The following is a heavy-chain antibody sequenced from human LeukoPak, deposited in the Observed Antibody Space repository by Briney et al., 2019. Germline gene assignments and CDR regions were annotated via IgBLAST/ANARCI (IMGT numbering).Heavy chain of an antibody. CDR1: GYSFTSYW. J-gene: IGHJ3*02. V-gene: IGHV5-51*01. D-gene: IGHD5-18*01. CDR2: IYPGDSDT. CDR3: AGHRVDTAMVHAFDI. Sequence: GESLKISCKGSGYSFTSYWIGWVRQMPGKGLEWMGIIYPGDSDTRYSPSFQGQVTISADKSTSTAYLQWSSLKASDTAMYYCAGHRVDTAMVHAFDIWGQGTMVTVSS.